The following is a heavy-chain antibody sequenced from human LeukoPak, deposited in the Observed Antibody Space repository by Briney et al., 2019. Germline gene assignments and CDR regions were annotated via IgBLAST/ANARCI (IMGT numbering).Heavy chain of an antibody. CDR2: ISGDGGST. Sequence: PGGPLRLSCAASGFTFDDYAMHWVRHAPGKGLEWVSLISGDGGSTYYADPVKGRFTISRDNSKNSLYLQMNSLRTEDTALYCCAKDSSGYQGFCDYWGQGTLVTVSS. CDR1: GFTFDDYA. J-gene: IGHJ4*02. V-gene: IGHV3-43*02. D-gene: IGHD3-22*01. CDR3: AKDSSGYQGFCDY.